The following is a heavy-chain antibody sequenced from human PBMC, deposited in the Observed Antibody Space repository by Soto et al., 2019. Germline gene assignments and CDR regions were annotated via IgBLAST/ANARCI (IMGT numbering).Heavy chain of an antibody. D-gene: IGHD3-22*01. CDR1: GFTFGDYA. CDR3: AKGHSSGYYPWAFDL. CDR2: ISWNSNSM. V-gene: IGHV3-9*01. J-gene: IGHJ3*01. Sequence: GGSLRLSCAASGFTFGDYAMHWVRHAPGKGLEWVSVISWNSNSMDYTDSVKGRFTVSSDNAKNSLHLQMNSLRAEDTALYFCAKGHSSGYYPWAFDLWGQGTMVTVSS.